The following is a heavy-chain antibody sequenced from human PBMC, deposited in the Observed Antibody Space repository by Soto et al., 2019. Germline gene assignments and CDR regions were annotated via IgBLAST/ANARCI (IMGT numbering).Heavy chain of an antibody. CDR2: FDYSGNS. CDR3: ASSSLYGLDG. CDR1: GGSISSGYYY. V-gene: IGHV4-30-4*01. J-gene: IGHJ6*01. Sequence: SETLSLTCSVSGGSISSGYYYWSWIRQPPGNGLEWIGNFDYSGNSYYNPSLKSRLIISLDTSKNRFSLKVGSVTAADTAVYYCASSSLYGLDGWGQVTTVTVS.